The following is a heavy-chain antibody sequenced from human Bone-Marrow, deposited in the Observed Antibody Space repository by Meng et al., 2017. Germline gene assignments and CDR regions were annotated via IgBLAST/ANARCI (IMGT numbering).Heavy chain of an antibody. CDR1: GYSFSDYW. V-gene: IGHV5-51*01. Sequence: GGSLRLSCKGSGYSFSDYWIGWVRQMPGKGLEWMGIIQPGDSDTRYSPSFQGHVTMSADKSISTAYLQWSSLKASDTAVYYCARRFQRGRPGMDVWGQGTTVTVSS. J-gene: IGHJ6*02. CDR3: ARRFQRGRPGMDV. CDR2: IQPGDSDT.